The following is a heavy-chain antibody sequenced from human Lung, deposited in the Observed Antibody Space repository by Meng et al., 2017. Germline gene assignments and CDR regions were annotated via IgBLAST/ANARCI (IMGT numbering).Heavy chain of an antibody. CDR2: INTNTEDP. J-gene: IGHJ4*02. D-gene: IGHD3-10*01. Sequence: QVQLVQSGSELKKPGASVMISCKASGYTFTNYAMNWVRQAPGQGLGWMGWINTNTEDPTYAQGFTGRLVFSLDTSFSTAYLQISSLKAEDTAVYYCARRKCLASGEVHWGQGTLVTVSS. CDR1: GYTFTNYA. V-gene: IGHV7-4-1*02. CDR3: ARRKCLASGEVH.